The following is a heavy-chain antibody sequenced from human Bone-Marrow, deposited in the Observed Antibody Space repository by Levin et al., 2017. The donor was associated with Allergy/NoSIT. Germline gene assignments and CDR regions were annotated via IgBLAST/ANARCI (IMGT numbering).Heavy chain of an antibody. J-gene: IGHJ4*02. V-gene: IGHV3-30-3*01. CDR3: ARDLGRGSATWQLT. Sequence: GGSLRLSCAASGFTFSFYAMHWVRQAPGKGLEWVAVISSDGTNKYYADSVRGRVTVSRDNSKNTVYLQMNSLRPDDSSVYYCARDLGRGSATWQLTWGQGTLVSVSS. D-gene: IGHD3-16*01. CDR1: GFTFSFYA. CDR2: ISSDGTNK.